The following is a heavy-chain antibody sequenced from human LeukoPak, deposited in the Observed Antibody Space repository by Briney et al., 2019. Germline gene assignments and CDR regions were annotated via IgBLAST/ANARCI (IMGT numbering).Heavy chain of an antibody. V-gene: IGHV3-53*01. CDR2: IYSVGST. J-gene: IGHJ4*02. CDR1: GFTVSSNY. D-gene: IGHD4-23*01. CDR3: ARDRDYGGFDY. Sequence: GGSLRLSCAASGFTVSSNYMSWVRQAPGKGLEWVSVIYSVGSTYYTDSVKGRFTLSRDNSKNTLYLQMNSLRAEDTAVYYCARDRDYGGFDYWGQRTLVTVSS.